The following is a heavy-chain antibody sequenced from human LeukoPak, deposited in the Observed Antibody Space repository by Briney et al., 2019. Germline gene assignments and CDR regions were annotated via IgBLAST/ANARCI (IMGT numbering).Heavy chain of an antibody. D-gene: IGHD6-19*01. V-gene: IGHV1-69*05. Sequence: SVKVSCKASGGTFSSYAISWVRQAPGQGLEWMGGIIPIFGTANYAQKFQGRVTMTTDTSTSTAYMELRSLRSDDTAVYYCARDKQWLSDYWDQGTLVTVSS. CDR3: ARDKQWLSDY. CDR2: IIPIFGTA. CDR1: GGTFSSYA. J-gene: IGHJ4*02.